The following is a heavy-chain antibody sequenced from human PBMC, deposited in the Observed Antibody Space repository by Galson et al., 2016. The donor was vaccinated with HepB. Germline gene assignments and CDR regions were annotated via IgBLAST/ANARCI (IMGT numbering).Heavy chain of an antibody. J-gene: IGHJ4*02. CDR3: TRDLPTPATTSGEHFVY. D-gene: IGHD3-3*02. V-gene: IGHV3-48*02. CDR2: ISRTETK. CDR1: GFTLSSYS. Sequence: SLRLSCAVSGFTLSSYSMNWVRQAPGKGLEWISYISRTETKYYADSVKGRFTISRDDAKNTVYLQMNSLRDDDTAVYHCTRDLPTPATTSGEHFVYWGQGTLVTVS.